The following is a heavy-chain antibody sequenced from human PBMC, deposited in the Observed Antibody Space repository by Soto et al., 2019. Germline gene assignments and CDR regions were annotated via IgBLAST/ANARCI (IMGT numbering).Heavy chain of an antibody. J-gene: IGHJ4*02. D-gene: IGHD2-15*01. CDR2: ITWDGSTT. V-gene: IGHV3-43*01. Sequence: EVQLVQNERFLIQPGGFRRLSCAASGFNFEDFSMPWVRQGPGKGLEWIALITWDGSTTRYADSVDGRFTIFRDNSKKSVFLTVISLTADDTGVEYCVKDHGGSCDQWGAGAVVTVSS. CDR1: GFNFEDFS. CDR3: VKDHGGSCDQ.